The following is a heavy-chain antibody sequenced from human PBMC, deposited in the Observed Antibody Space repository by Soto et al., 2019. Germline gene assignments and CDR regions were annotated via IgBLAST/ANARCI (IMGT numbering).Heavy chain of an antibody. J-gene: IGHJ5*01. Sequence: QITLKESGPTLVKPTQTLTLTCSCSGFSLTEIGGGVGWIRQPPGKALEFLALVFWDDDKRYQPSLRTRLTISQDTSKTQVVLTMANMDPVDTATYYCPHNFRGWGSYTGDRFDSWGQGTRVLVSS. V-gene: IGHV2-5*02. CDR3: PHNFRGWGSYTGDRFDS. D-gene: IGHD3-16*01. CDR2: VFWDDDK. CDR1: GFSLTEIGGG.